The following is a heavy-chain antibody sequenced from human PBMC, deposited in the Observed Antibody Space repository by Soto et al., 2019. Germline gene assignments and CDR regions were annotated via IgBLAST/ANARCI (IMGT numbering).Heavy chain of an antibody. Sequence: SETLSLTCTVSGGSISSGGYYWSWIRQHPGKGLEWIGYIYYSGSTYYNPSLKSRVTISVDTSKNQFSLKLSSVTAADTAVYYCARVRRSGITGTTLGDFDYWGQGTRGTVPQ. CDR3: ARVRRSGITGTTLGDFDY. V-gene: IGHV4-31*03. CDR2: IYYSGST. CDR1: GGSISSGGYY. J-gene: IGHJ4*02. D-gene: IGHD1-20*01.